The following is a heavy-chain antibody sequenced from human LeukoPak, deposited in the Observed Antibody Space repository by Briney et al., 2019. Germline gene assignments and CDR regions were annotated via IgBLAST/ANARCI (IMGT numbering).Heavy chain of an antibody. V-gene: IGHV4-39*01. CDR2: LYYRGST. Sequence: SETLSLTCTVSGASINSNNYYWGWIRQSPGKGLEWIGTLYYRGSTYYNPSLKSRVTISVGTSRKQFSLKLSSVTAADTAVYYCASHWDSSGYYGGGFDYWGQGTLVTVSS. CDR1: GASINSNNYY. D-gene: IGHD3-22*01. CDR3: ASHWDSSGYYGGGFDY. J-gene: IGHJ4*02.